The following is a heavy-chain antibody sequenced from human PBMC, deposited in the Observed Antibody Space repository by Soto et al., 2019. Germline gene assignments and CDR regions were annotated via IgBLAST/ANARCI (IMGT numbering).Heavy chain of an antibody. CDR2: ISYDGSNT. CDR3: ARDQGRSITCQIDY. D-gene: IGHD2-2*01. J-gene: IGHJ4*02. V-gene: IGHV3-30-3*01. CDR1: GFTFSTYA. Sequence: PGGSLRLSCAVSGFTFSTYAMHWVRQAPGKGLEWVAVISYDGSNTYYADSVKGRFTISRDNMLYLQMNSLRAEDTAVYYCARDQGRSITCQIDYWRQGTLVTVSS.